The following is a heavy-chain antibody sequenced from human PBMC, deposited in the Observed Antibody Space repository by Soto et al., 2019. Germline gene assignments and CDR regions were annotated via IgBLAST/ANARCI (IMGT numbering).Heavy chain of an antibody. CDR2: IIPIFGTA. CDR1: GGTFSSYA. CDR3: AREGNFRASFNSYGSGRFRSYNRFDP. Sequence: SVKVSCKASGGTFSSYAISWVRQAPGQGLEWMGGIIPIFGTANYAQKFQGRVTITADESTSTAYMELSSLRSEDTAVYYCAREGNFRASFNSYGSGRFRSYNRFDPWGQGTLVTVSS. J-gene: IGHJ5*02. V-gene: IGHV1-69*13. D-gene: IGHD3-10*01.